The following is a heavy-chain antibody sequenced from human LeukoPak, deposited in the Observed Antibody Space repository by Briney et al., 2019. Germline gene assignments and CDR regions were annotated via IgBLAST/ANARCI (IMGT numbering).Heavy chain of an antibody. V-gene: IGHV3-9*01. J-gene: IGHJ4*02. CDR2: ISWYSGNI. CDR3: ARASFNWNPDY. CDR1: GFTFDDYA. Sequence: GGSLRLSCAASGFTFDDYAMHWVRQAPGRGLEWVSSISWYSGNIGYADSVKGRFTISRDNAKNSLYLQMNSLRAEDTAVYYCARASFNWNPDYWGQGTLVTVSS. D-gene: IGHD1-1*01.